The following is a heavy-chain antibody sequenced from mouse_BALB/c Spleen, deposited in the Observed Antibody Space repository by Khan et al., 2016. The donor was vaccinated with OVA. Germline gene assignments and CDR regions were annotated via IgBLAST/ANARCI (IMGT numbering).Heavy chain of an antibody. CDR2: INPSNGYS. Sequence: QVQLKQSGAELARPGASVKMSCKASGYTFTSYTIHWIKLRPGQGLEWIGYINPSNGYSNYNQKFKDKVTLTADKSSTTAYMQLSSLTSDDSAVYNGVRDGAYHRNDGWFAYWGLGTLVTVSA. V-gene: IGHV1-4*01. D-gene: IGHD2-14*01. CDR1: GYTFTSYT. CDR3: VRDGAYHRNDGWFAY. J-gene: IGHJ3*01.